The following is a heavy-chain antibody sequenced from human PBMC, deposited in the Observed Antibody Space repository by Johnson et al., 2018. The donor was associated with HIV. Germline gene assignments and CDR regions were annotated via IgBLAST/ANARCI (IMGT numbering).Heavy chain of an antibody. CDR2: IKSKSDGGTV. V-gene: IGHV3-15*01. Sequence: VQLVESGGGVVQPGRSLRLSCAASGFTFSNAWMSWVRQAPGKGLEWVGRIKSKSDGGTVDHAAPVKGRFTISRDDSKSTLYLQMNSLRAEDTAVYYCAKHIVLVVYAIGAAFDIWGQGTMVTVSS. J-gene: IGHJ3*02. D-gene: IGHD2-8*02. CDR1: GFTFSNAW. CDR3: AKHIVLVVYAIGAAFDI.